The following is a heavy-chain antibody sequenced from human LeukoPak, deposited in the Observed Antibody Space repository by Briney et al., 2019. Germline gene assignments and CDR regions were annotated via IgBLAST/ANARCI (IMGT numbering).Heavy chain of an antibody. J-gene: IGHJ2*01. CDR2: IYYSGST. CDR3: ANNRDVGSGWYFDL. CDR1: GGSISSYY. D-gene: IGHD1-26*01. V-gene: IGHV4-59*08. Sequence: SETLSLTCTVSGGSISSYYWSWIRQPPGKGLGWIGYIYYSGSTNYNPSLKSRVTISVDTSKNQFSLKLSSVTAADTAVYYCANNRDVGSGWYFDLWGRGTLVTVSS.